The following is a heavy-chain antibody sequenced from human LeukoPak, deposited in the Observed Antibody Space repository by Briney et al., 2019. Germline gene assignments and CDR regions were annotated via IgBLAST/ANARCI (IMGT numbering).Heavy chain of an antibody. CDR1: GYTFTGYY. D-gene: IGHD6-13*01. V-gene: IGHV1-2*04. CDR3: ARQGYSSSWYEYYFDY. J-gene: IGHJ4*02. CDR2: NNPNSGGT. Sequence: ASVKVSCKASGYTFTGYYMHWVRQAPGQGLEWMGWNNPNSGGTNYAQKFQGWVTMTRDTSISTAYMELSRLRSDDTAVYYCARQGYSSSWYEYYFDYWGQGTLVTVSS.